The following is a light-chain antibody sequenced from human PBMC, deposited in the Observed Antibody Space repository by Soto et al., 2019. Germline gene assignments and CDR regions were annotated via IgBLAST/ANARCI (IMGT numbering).Light chain of an antibody. CDR1: QSVGTS. J-gene: IGKJ4*01. V-gene: IGKV3-11*01. CDR2: DVS. Sequence: EIVLTQSPDTLPLSPGERATLSCRASQSVGTSLAWYQQNPGQAPSLLISDVSNRATGIPARFSGSGSRTDFTLTISSLEPEDFAVYYCHQPSIWPLTFGGGTKGEIK. CDR3: HQPSIWPLT.